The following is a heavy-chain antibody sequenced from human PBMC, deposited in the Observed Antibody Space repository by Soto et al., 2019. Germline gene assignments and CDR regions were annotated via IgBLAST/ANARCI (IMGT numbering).Heavy chain of an antibody. J-gene: IGHJ4*02. Sequence: SSETLSLTCAVYGGSFSGYYWSWIRQPPGKGLEWIGEINHSGSTNYNPSLKSRVTISVDTSKNQFSLKLSSVTAADTAVYYCARGHRSSWYYFDYWGQGTLVTVSS. CDR2: INHSGST. D-gene: IGHD6-13*01. CDR1: GGSFSGYY. V-gene: IGHV4-34*01. CDR3: ARGHRSSWYYFDY.